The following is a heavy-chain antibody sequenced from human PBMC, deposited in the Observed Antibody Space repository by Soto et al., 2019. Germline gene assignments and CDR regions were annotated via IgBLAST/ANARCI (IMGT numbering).Heavy chain of an antibody. D-gene: IGHD2-15*01. CDR3: ARAHETPNRDGGTLFDY. J-gene: IGHJ4*02. CDR1: GYTFTSYG. V-gene: IGHV1-18*01. CDR2: ISAYNGNT. Sequence: QVQLLQSGDEVKKPGASLKVSCKASGYTFTSYGISWVRQAPGQWLEWMGWISAYNGNTNYAQKLQRRVTMTTDISTSTAYMELSSLRSADTSVYYCARAHETPNRDGGTLFDYRGQGTLVTVSS.